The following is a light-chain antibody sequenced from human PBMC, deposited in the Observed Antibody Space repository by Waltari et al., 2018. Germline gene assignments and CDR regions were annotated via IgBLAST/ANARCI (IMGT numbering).Light chain of an antibody. CDR1: QSVSSNY. CDR3: QQYASSPLT. CDR2: GAS. V-gene: IGKV3-20*01. Sequence: EIVLTQSPGSLSLSPGERATLSCRASQSVSSNYLAWYQQKPGQAPRLLIYGASTRATGIPVRFSGSGSGTDFTLTITRLEPEECAVYYCQQYASSPLTFGGGTKVEIK. J-gene: IGKJ4*01.